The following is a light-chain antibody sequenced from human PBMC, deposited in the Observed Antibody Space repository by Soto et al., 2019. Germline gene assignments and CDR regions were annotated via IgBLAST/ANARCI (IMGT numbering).Light chain of an antibody. Sequence: IVLTHSPGTLSFSPGEIATRACRASQSVSSSYLAWYQQKPGQAPRLLIYGASSRATGIPDRFSGSGSGTDFTLPLSRLEPEDFAVYYCQQYDSSPKTFGQGTKVDIK. J-gene: IGKJ1*01. CDR1: QSVSSSY. CDR2: GAS. CDR3: QQYDSSPKT. V-gene: IGKV3-20*01.